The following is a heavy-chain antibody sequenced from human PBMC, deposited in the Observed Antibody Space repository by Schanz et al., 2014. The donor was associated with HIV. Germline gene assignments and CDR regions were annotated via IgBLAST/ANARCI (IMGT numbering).Heavy chain of an antibody. V-gene: IGHV1-69*01. CDR3: ARGDLSGDYEGEVDYYYLMDV. J-gene: IGHJ6*02. CDR1: GGTFSDYA. CDR2: IIHIFGTT. Sequence: QVQLVQSGAEVKKTGSSVKVSCKASGGTFSDYAVNWVRQAPGQGLEWMGGIIHIFGTTNYAPKFQGRVTITADESTGTAYMELSSLRSDDTAVYYCARGDLSGDYEGEVDYYYLMDVWGQGTTVSVSS. D-gene: IGHD4-17*01.